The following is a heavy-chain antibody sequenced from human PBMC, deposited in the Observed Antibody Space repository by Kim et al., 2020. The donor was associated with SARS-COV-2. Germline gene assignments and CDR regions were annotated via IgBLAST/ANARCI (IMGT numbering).Heavy chain of an antibody. CDR2: IYSGGST. CDR1: GFTVSSNY. Sequence: GGSLRLSCAASGFTVSSNYMRWVRQAPGKGLEWVSVIYSGGSTYYADSVKGRFTISRHNSKNTLYLQMNSLRAEDTAVYYCARSRYGDPSYYYYGMDVWGPGTTVTVSS. CDR3: ARSRYGDPSYYYYGMDV. V-gene: IGHV3-53*04. D-gene: IGHD2-21*02. J-gene: IGHJ6*02.